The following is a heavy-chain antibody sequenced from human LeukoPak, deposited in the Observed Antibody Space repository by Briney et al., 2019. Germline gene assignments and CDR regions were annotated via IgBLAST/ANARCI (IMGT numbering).Heavy chain of an antibody. V-gene: IGHV3-23*01. D-gene: IGHD2/OR15-2a*01. Sequence: GGSLRLACAASGFTFSSYAMSWVRQAPGKGLEWVSAISGSGGSTYYADSVKGRFTISRDNSKNTLYLQMNSLRAEDTAVYYCAKDPLVNSQEYFDFWGQGTLVTVSS. CDR1: GFTFSSYA. CDR2: ISGSGGST. CDR3: AKDPLVNSQEYFDF. J-gene: IGHJ4*02.